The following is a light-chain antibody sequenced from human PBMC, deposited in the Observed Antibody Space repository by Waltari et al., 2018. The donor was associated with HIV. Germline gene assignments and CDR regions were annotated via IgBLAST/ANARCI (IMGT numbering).Light chain of an antibody. CDR2: AAS. Sequence: AIRMTQSPSSFSASTGDRVTITCRASQGISSYLAWYQQKPGKAPKLLIYAASTLQSGVPSRFSGNGSGTDFTLTISCLQSEDFATYYCQQYYSYPLTFGGWTKVEIK. CDR3: QQYYSYPLT. V-gene: IGKV1-8*01. J-gene: IGKJ4*01. CDR1: QGISSY.